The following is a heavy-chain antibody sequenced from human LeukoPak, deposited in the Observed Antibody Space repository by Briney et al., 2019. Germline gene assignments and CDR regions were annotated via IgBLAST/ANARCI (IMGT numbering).Heavy chain of an antibody. CDR2: INTDGTVT. V-gene: IGHV3-74*01. CDR1: GFTFNKYW. CDR3: ATKQWLAPPPDS. D-gene: IGHD6-19*01. Sequence: GGSLRLSCAASGFTFNKYWMLWVRQAPGKGLESVSRINTDGTVTTYADSVKGRFTVSRDNADNTVFLQMNSVRDEDTAVYYCATKQWLAPPPDSWGQGTPVTVSS. J-gene: IGHJ4*02.